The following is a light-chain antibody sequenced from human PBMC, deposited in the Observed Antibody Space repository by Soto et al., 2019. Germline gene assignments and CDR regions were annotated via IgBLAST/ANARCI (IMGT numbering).Light chain of an antibody. V-gene: IGKV1-8*01. CDR3: QQYYTTLFT. J-gene: IGKJ3*01. CDR1: QSIGNY. Sequence: AIRMTQSPSSFSASTGDSVTITCRASQSIGNYLAWYQQKPGKAPKLLIYAASTLQSGIPSRFSGSGSGTDFTLTISSLQSEDFATYYCQQYYTTLFTFGPGTKVDIK. CDR2: AAS.